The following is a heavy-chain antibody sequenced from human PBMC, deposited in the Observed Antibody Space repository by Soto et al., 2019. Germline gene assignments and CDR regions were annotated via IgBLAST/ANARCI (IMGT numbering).Heavy chain of an antibody. CDR2: INPNSGAT. J-gene: IGHJ5*02. CDR1: GYTFTGYY. V-gene: IGHV1-2*02. CDR3: ARDYYDSQWGFDP. D-gene: IGHD3-22*01. Sequence: ASVKVSCKASGYTFTGYYMHWVRQAPGQGLEWMGWINPNSGATNYAQKLQGRVTMTTDTSTSTAYMELRSLRSDDTAVYYCARDYYDSQWGFDPWGQGTLVTVSS.